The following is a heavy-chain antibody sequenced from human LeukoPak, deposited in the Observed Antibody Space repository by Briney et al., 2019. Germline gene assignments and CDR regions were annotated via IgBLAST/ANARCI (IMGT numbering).Heavy chain of an antibody. CDR1: GYTFTSYG. D-gene: IGHD2-15*01. J-gene: IGHJ6*02. V-gene: IGHV1-18*01. CDR3: ARNVPIVVVAATLAYYGMDV. Sequence: VSVKVSCKASGYTFTSYGISWVRQAPGQGLEWMGWISAYNGNTKYAQKLQGRVTMTTDTSTSTAYMELRSLRSDDTAVYYCARNVPIVVVAATLAYYGMDVWGQGTTVTASS. CDR2: ISAYNGNT.